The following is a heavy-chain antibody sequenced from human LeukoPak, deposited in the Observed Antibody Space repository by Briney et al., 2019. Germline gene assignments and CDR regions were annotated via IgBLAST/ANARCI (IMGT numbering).Heavy chain of an antibody. CDR2: INPNSGGT. D-gene: IGHD3-9*01. CDR3: ARGSGILTGYTAFDI. CDR1: GYTFTGYY. V-gene: IGHV1-2*02. J-gene: IGHJ3*02. Sequence: ASVKVSCKASGYTFTGYYMHWVRQAPGQGLEWMGWINPNSGGTNYAQKFQGRVTMTRDTSISTAYMELSRLRSDDTAVYYCARGSGILTGYTAFDIWGQGTMVTVSS.